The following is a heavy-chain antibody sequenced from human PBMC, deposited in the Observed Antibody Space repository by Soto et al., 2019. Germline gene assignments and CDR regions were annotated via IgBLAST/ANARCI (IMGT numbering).Heavy chain of an antibody. CDR2: ISGSGGST. CDR3: AKLAGGSGSYYKYYMDV. J-gene: IGHJ6*03. V-gene: IGHV3-23*01. Sequence: PGGSLRLSCAASGFTFSSYAMSWVRQAPGKGLEWVSAISGSGGSTYYADSVKGRFTISRDNSKNTLYLQMNSLRAEDTAVYYCAKLAGGSGSYYKYYMDVWRKGTTVTVSS. D-gene: IGHD3-10*01. CDR1: GFTFSSYA.